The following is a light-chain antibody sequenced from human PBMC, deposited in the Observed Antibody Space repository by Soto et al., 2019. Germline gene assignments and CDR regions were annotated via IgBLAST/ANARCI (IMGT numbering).Light chain of an antibody. CDR1: SSDVGGYNY. CDR2: YVS. V-gene: IGLV2-14*01. Sequence: QSALTQPASVSGSPGQSITISCTGTSSDVGGYNYVSWYQQHPGKAPNLIIFYVSNRPSGVSNRFSGSKSGNSASLTISGLQAEDAADYYCSSYTGSNTPVVFGGGTKLTVL. J-gene: IGLJ2*01. CDR3: SSYTGSNTPVV.